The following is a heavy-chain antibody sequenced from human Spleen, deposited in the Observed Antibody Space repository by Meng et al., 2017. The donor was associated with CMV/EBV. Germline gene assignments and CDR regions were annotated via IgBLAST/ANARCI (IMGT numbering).Heavy chain of an antibody. J-gene: IGHJ4*02. CDR2: ISYSGRT. V-gene: IGHV4-39*07. Sequence: IASPSLSTSSHYWCWLRLPPGEGLECIGSISYSGRTYYSPALKTRVAFSVDTSKNLFSLRVNSVAVADTAVCYCARMKLSLTYFDYWGQGSLVTVSS. CDR1: SPSLSTSSHY. CDR3: ARMKLSLTYFDY. D-gene: IGHD1-1*01.